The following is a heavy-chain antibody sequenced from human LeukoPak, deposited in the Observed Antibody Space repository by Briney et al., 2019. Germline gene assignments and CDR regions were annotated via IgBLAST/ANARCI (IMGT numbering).Heavy chain of an antibody. V-gene: IGHV3-23*01. J-gene: IGHJ2*01. CDR2: ISNNGGST. CDR1: GFTFSTYG. Sequence: GGSLRLSCAASGFTFSTYGMSWVRQAPGKGLEWVSVISNNGGSTHYADSVKGRFSISRDNSKNTLYLQMNSLRAEDTAVYYCAKDVGYYSPYWYFDLWGRGTLVTVSS. D-gene: IGHD3-22*01. CDR3: AKDVGYYSPYWYFDL.